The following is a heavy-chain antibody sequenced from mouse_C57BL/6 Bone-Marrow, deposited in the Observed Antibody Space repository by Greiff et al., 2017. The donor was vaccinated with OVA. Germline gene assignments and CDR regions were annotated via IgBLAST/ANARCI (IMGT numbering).Heavy chain of an antibody. Sequence: VQLKQSGPVLVKPGASVKMSCKASGYTFTDYYMNWVKQSHGKSLEWIGVINPYNGGTSYNQKFKGKATLTVDKSSSTAYMELNSLTSEDSAVYYCARRGIYYDYDGAMDYWGQGTSVTVSS. J-gene: IGHJ4*01. CDR2: INPYNGGT. D-gene: IGHD2-4*01. CDR1: GYTFTDYY. CDR3: ARRGIYYDYDGAMDY. V-gene: IGHV1-19*01.